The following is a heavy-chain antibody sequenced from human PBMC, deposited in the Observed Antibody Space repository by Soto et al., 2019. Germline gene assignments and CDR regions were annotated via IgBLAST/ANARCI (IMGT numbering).Heavy chain of an antibody. V-gene: IGHV1-69*01. CDR2: IIPIFGTP. J-gene: IGHJ4*02. CDR3: ARDRDDYGSGNYYNRIDF. Sequence: QVQLVQSGAEVKKPGSSVKVSCKASGGIFSTYAISWLRRAPGQGLEWVGGIIPIFGTPNYAQRFQGRVTITADECTSTAYRELSRLRTEDTAGYDCARDRDDYGSGNYYNRIDFWGQGTLVTVSS. D-gene: IGHD3-10*01. CDR1: GGIFSTYA.